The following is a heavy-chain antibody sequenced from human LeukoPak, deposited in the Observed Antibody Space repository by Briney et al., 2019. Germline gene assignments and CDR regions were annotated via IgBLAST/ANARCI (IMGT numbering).Heavy chain of an antibody. CDR1: GLTFGSSW. CDR2: IKQDGSAE. J-gene: IGHJ4*02. CDR3: HPLGYTTN. Sequence: GGSLRLSCAASGLTFGSSWMTWVRQTSDKGLEWVASIKQDGSAEYYVDSVRGRFTISRDNTKNSVYLQMNSLSAEDTAVYYCHPLGYTTNWGQGALVTVSS. V-gene: IGHV3-7*01. D-gene: IGHD6-13*01.